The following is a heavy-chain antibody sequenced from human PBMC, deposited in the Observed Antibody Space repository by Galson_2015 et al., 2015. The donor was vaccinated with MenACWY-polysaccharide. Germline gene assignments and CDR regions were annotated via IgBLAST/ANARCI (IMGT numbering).Heavy chain of an antibody. V-gene: IGHV3-33*01. J-gene: IGHJ3*02. D-gene: IGHD2-2*01. CDR2: IQYDGSNK. CDR3: AREGSRIVFHAFDI. Sequence: SLRLSCAASGSRFSNSGMHWARQAPGKGLEWVAVIQYDGSNKVYADSVKSRFTISRDNSKNTVFLEMNTLGVEDTAVYYCAREGSRIVFHAFDIWGQGTMVTVSS. CDR1: GSRFSNSG.